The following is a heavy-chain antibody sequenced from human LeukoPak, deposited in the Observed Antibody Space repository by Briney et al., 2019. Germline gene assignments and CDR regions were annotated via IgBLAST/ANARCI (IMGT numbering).Heavy chain of an antibody. Sequence: QPGGSLRLSCAACRFTLSRYEMKWVPHAPQQGPVWVSYISSSGSTIYYADSVKGRFTISRDNAKNSLYLQMNSLRAEDTAVYYCARSIVVVTANDFGAFDIWGQGTMVTVSS. CDR3: ARSIVVVTANDFGAFDI. V-gene: IGHV3-48*03. CDR2: ISSSGSTI. CDR1: RFTLSRYE. J-gene: IGHJ3*02. D-gene: IGHD2-21*02.